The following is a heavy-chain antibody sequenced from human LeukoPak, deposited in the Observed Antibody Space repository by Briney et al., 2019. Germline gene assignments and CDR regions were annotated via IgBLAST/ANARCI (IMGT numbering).Heavy chain of an antibody. Sequence: PGGSLRLSCAASGFTFSMYWMHWVRQAPGEGLVWVARTNGDETSTNYADSVKGRFTIFRDNAKNTVYLQLHSLRAEDTDVYYCARDHLGYSYEYWGQGTLVNVSS. CDR1: GFTFSMYW. CDR2: TNGDETST. J-gene: IGHJ4*02. CDR3: ARDHLGYSYEY. V-gene: IGHV3-74*01. D-gene: IGHD5-18*01.